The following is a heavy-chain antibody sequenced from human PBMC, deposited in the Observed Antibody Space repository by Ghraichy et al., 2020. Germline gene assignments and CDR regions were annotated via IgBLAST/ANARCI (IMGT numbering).Heavy chain of an antibody. CDR1: GYTFTSYG. CDR3: ASSVLMVYADPQGPYGMDV. CDR2: ISAYNGNT. V-gene: IGHV1-18*04. J-gene: IGHJ6*02. D-gene: IGHD2-8*01. Sequence: ASVKVSCKASGYTFTSYGISWVRQAPGQGLEWMGWISAYNGNTNYAQKLQGRVTMTTDTSTSTAYMELRSLRSDDTAVYYCASSVLMVYADPQGPYGMDVWGQGTTVTVSS.